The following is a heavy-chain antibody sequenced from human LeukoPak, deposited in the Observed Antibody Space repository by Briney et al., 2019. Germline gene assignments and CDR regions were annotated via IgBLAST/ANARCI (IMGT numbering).Heavy chain of an antibody. CDR2: IYYSGST. CDR3: AREGIERYTYASSDFDY. J-gene: IGHJ4*02. CDR1: GGSISSYY. D-gene: IGHD5-18*01. V-gene: IGHV4-59*12. Sequence: PSETLSLTCTVSGGSISSYYWSWIRQPPGKGLEWIGYIYYSGSTNYNPSLKSRVTISVDTSKNQFSLKVTSVTAADTALYYCAREGIERYTYASSDFDYWGRGTLVTVSS.